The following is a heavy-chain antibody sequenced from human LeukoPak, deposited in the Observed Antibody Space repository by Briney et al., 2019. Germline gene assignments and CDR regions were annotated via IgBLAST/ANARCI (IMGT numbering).Heavy chain of an antibody. CDR3: AKPYSVYSSGWYYFDY. D-gene: IGHD6-19*01. V-gene: IGHV3-9*01. Sequence: GRSLRLPCAASGFTFDDYAMHWVRQAPGKGLEWVSGISWNSGSIGYADSVKGRFTISRDNAKNSLYLQMNSLRAEDTALYYCAKPYSVYSSGWYYFDYWGQGTLVTVSS. CDR2: ISWNSGSI. CDR1: GFTFDDYA. J-gene: IGHJ4*02.